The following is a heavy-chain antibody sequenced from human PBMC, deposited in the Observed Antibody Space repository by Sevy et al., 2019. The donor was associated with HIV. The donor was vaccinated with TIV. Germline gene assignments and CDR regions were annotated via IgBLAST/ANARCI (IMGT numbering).Heavy chain of an antibody. V-gene: IGHV3-53*01. Sequence: GGSLRLSCAASGFSVSSNFMSWVRQAPGRGLEWVSIIYGGGETYYAESVKGRFTISRDSSRNTVFLQMNSLRAEDTAIYFCTTSPRPNPAEYWGQGTLVTLSS. CDR3: TTSPRPNPAEY. J-gene: IGHJ4*02. D-gene: IGHD1-1*01. CDR1: GFSVSSNF. CDR2: IYGGGET.